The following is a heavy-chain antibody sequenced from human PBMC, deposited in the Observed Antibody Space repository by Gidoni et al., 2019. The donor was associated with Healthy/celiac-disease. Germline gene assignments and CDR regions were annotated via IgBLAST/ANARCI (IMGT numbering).Heavy chain of an antibody. Sequence: EVQLVESGGGLVQPGGSLRLSCAASGFTVSSNYMSWVRQAPGKGLEWVSVIYSGGSTYYADSVKGRFTISRDNSKNTLYLQMNSLRAEDTAVYYCARGTLWLRRAPFDPWGQGTLVTVSS. CDR1: GFTVSSNY. D-gene: IGHD5-12*01. CDR2: IYSGGST. J-gene: IGHJ5*02. V-gene: IGHV3-66*01. CDR3: ARGTLWLRRAPFDP.